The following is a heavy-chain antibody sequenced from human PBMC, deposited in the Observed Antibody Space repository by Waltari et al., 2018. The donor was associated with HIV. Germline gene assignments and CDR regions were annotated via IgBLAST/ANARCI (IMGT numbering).Heavy chain of an antibody. D-gene: IGHD3-10*01. CDR1: GGTFSSYA. V-gene: IGHV1-69*06. J-gene: IGHJ6*02. Sequence: QVQLVQSGAEVKQPGSSVKVSCKASGGTFSSYAISWVRQAPGHGLEWMGGIIPIFGTANYAQKFQGRVTITADKSTSTAYMELSSLRSEDTAVYYCASSITMVRGVKFPYYYGMDVWGQGTTVTVSS. CDR3: ASSITMVRGVKFPYYYGMDV. CDR2: IIPIFGTA.